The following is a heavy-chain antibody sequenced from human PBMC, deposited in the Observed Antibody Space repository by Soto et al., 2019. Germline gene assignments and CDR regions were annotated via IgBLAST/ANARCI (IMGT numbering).Heavy chain of an antibody. CDR3: AKSSSRSSLGQYGLDV. CDR2: IYISGST. Sequence: QVQLQESGPGLVKPSETLSLTCTVSGGSINSYYWYWIRQPAGKGLEWIVRIYISGSTNYNTSLKSRVTRSIDTAKNQFSLKVSSVTAADTAVYYCAKSSSRSSLGQYGLDVWGQGTTVTVSS. V-gene: IGHV4-4*07. J-gene: IGHJ6*02. D-gene: IGHD6-13*01. CDR1: GGSINSYY.